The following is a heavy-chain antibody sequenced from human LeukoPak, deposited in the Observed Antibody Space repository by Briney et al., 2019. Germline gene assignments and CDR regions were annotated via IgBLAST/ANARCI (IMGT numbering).Heavy chain of an antibody. CDR1: GCTFSSYA. CDR3: ASISAGYSYGHDY. CDR2: IIPIFGTA. J-gene: IGHJ4*02. V-gene: IGHV1-69*13. D-gene: IGHD5-18*01. Sequence: SVKVSCKASGCTFSSYAISWVRQAPGQGLEWMGGIIPIFGTANYAQKFQGRVTITADESTSTAYMELSSLRSEDTAVYYCASISAGYSYGHDYWGQGTLVTVSS.